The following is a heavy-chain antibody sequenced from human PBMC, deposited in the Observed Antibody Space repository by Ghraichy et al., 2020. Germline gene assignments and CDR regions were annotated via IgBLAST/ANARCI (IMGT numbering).Heavy chain of an antibody. V-gene: IGHV4-59*08. CDR3: ARYSNSDWYFDL. J-gene: IGHJ2*01. Sequence: ESLNISCTVSGGSINSYYWSWIRQPPGKGLEWIGYIYYRGSTNYNPALKSRVTISVDTSKNQFSLNLSSVTAADTAVYYCARYSNSDWYFDLWGRGTLVTVSS. D-gene: IGHD6-6*01. CDR2: IYYRGST. CDR1: GGSINSYY.